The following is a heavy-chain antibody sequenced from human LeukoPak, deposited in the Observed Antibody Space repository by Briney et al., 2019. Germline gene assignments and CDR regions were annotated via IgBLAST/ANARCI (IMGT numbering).Heavy chain of an antibody. CDR3: ARATDPNNWFDP. J-gene: IGHJ5*02. CDR2: IYTSGST. CDR1: GGSISSGSYY. Sequence: SETLSLTCTVSGGSISSGSYYWSWIRQPAGKGLEWIGRIYTSGSTNYNPSLKSRVTISVDTSKNQFSLKLSSVTAADTAVYYCARATDPNNWFDPWGQGTLVTVSS. V-gene: IGHV4-61*02.